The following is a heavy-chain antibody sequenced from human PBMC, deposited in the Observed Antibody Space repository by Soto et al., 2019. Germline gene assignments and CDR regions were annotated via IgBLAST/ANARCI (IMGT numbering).Heavy chain of an antibody. CDR2: ISSSSSYI. V-gene: IGHV3-21*01. CDR1: GFTFSSYS. Sequence: EVQLVESGGGLVKPGGSLRLSCAASGFTFSSYSMNWVRQAPGKRLEWVSSISSSSSYIYYADSVKGRFTISRDNAKNSLYLQMNRLRAEDTAVYYCARDGDTMIVADIHYDAFDIWGQGTMVTVSS. J-gene: IGHJ3*02. CDR3: ARDGDTMIVADIHYDAFDI. D-gene: IGHD3-22*01.